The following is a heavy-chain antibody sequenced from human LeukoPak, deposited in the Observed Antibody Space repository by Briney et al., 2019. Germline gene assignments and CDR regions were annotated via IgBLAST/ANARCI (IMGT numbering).Heavy chain of an antibody. Sequence: GGSLRLSCAASGFTFSSYGMHWVRQAPGKGLEWVAVISYDGSNKYYADSVKGRFTISRDNSKNTLYLQMNSLRAEDTAVYYCARGGVVVPAAILYWGQGTLVTVSS. CDR3: ARGGVVVPAAILY. V-gene: IGHV3-30*19. D-gene: IGHD2-2*01. CDR2: ISYDGSNK. CDR1: GFTFSSYG. J-gene: IGHJ4*02.